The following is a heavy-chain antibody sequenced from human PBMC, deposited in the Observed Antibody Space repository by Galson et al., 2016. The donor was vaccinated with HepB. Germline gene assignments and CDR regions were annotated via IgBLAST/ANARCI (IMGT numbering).Heavy chain of an antibody. Sequence: SLRLSCAASGLPFSATGFHWVRQAPGKGLEWVGRIRSKPNNYATIYAVSVKGRFSISRDDSKNTTYLQMSNLETEDTAVYYCTKHTRGWFDPWGQGTLVTVSS. CDR1: GLPFSATG. V-gene: IGHV3-73*01. CDR3: TKHTRGWFDP. D-gene: IGHD1-26*01. J-gene: IGHJ5*02. CDR2: IRSKPNNYAT.